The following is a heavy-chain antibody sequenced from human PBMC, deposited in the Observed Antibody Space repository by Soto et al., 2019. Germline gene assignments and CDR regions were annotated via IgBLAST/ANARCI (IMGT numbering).Heavy chain of an antibody. J-gene: IGHJ5*02. V-gene: IGHV3-30-3*01. D-gene: IGHD3-16*01. CDR2: ISYDGSNK. CDR1: GFTFSSYA. CDR3: ARGVQGAGSQALLRWGNNWFDT. Sequence: GGSLRLSCAASGFTFSSYAMHWVRQAPGKGLEWVAVISYDGSNKYYADSVKGRFTISRDNSKNTLYLQMNSLRAGDTAVYYCARGVQGAGSQALLRWGNNWFDTWGQGTLVTVSS.